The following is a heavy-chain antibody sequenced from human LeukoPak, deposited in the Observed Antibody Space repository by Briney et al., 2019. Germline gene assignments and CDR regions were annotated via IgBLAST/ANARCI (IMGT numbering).Heavy chain of an antibody. CDR1: TLTFSSYG. J-gene: IGHJ4*02. V-gene: IGHV3-33*06. D-gene: IGHD6-25*01. Sequence: GRSLRLSCALSTLTFSSYGMHWVRQAPGKGLEWVAAIWHDGSNNNHAASVKGQITISRGNSKNTLYLQMNSLRAEDTAVYYCAKDRALWRLQYYFDYWGQGTLVTVST. CDR2: IWHDGSNN. CDR3: AKDRALWRLQYYFDY.